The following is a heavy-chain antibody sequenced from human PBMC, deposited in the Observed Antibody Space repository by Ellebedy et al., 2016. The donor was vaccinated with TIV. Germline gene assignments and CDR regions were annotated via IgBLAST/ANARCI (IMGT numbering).Heavy chain of an antibody. CDR1: GFTFSSYS. Sequence: GGSLRLXCAASGFTFSSYSMNWVRQAPGKGLEWVSSISSSSSYIYYADSVKGRFTISRDNAKNSLYLQMNSLRAEDTAVYYCARDMSSYGSLDYWGQGTLVTVSS. D-gene: IGHD5-18*01. CDR2: ISSSSSYI. CDR3: ARDMSSYGSLDY. V-gene: IGHV3-21*01. J-gene: IGHJ4*02.